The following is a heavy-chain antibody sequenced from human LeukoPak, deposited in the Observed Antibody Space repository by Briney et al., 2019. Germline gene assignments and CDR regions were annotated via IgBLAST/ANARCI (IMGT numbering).Heavy chain of an antibody. V-gene: IGHV3-15*01. CDR2: IKSKTDGGTT. Sequence: GGSLRPSCAASGFTFSNAWMSWVRQAPGKGLDWVGRIKSKTDGGTTDYAAPVKGRFTISRDDLKDTLYLQMNSLETEDTALYYCTTIPSRSDIWGQGTMVTVSS. CDR1: GFTFSNAW. CDR3: TTIPSRSDI. D-gene: IGHD6-6*01. J-gene: IGHJ3*02.